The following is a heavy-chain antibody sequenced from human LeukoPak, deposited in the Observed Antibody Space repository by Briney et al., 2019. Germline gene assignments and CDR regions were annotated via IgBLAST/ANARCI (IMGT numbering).Heavy chain of an antibody. V-gene: IGHV5-51*01. Sequence: GESLKISCKGSGYTYTSYWTGWVRQMPRKGLEWMGIIYPGDSDTRYSPSFQGQITISADKSTRTAYLQWRSLKASDTAIYYCARLGGPRSPFDYWGQGTRVTVPS. CDR3: ARLGGPRSPFDY. CDR1: GYTYTSYW. D-gene: IGHD2-15*01. CDR2: IYPGDSDT. J-gene: IGHJ4*01.